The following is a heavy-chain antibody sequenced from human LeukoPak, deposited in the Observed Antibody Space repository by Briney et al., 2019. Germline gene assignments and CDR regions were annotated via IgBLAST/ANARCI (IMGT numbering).Heavy chain of an antibody. CDR1: GYTFTSYG. Sequence: ASVKVSCKASGYTFTSYGISWVRQAPGQGLEWMGGIIPIFGTANYAQKFQGRVTITADESTSTAYMELSSLRSEDTAVYYCAGPRRGSSSSRYYYYYMDVWGKGTTVTVSS. V-gene: IGHV1-69*13. D-gene: IGHD6-6*01. CDR3: AGPRRGSSSSRYYYYYMDV. CDR2: IIPIFGTA. J-gene: IGHJ6*03.